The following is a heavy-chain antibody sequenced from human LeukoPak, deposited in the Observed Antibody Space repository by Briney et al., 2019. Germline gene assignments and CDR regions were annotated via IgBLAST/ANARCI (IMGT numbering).Heavy chain of an antibody. Sequence: GGSLRLSCAASGFTFSTYNMNWVRQAPGKGLEWVSYISSSSSIIYYADSVKGRFTISRDNAKNSLYLQMNSLRDEDTAVYYCASPDELAGIGGNHYYYYGMDVWGQGTTVTVSS. CDR1: GFTFSTYN. CDR2: ISSSSSII. D-gene: IGHD1-26*01. J-gene: IGHJ6*02. V-gene: IGHV3-48*02. CDR3: ASPDELAGIGGNHYYYYGMDV.